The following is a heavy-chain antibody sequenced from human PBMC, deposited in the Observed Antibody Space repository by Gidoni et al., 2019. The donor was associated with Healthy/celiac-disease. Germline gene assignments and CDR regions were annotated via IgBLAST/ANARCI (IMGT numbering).Heavy chain of an antibody. V-gene: IGHV4-30-2*01. CDR3: ARGMIGATLDY. CDR2: IYHSGST. J-gene: IGHJ4*02. Sequence: QLQLQESGSGLVKPSQTLSLTCAVSGGSISSGGYSWRWIRQPPGKGLEWIGYIYHSGSTYYNPSLKSRVTISVDRSKNQFSLKLSSVTAADTAVYYCARGMIGATLDYWGQGTLVTVSS. CDR1: GGSISSGGYS. D-gene: IGHD3-22*01.